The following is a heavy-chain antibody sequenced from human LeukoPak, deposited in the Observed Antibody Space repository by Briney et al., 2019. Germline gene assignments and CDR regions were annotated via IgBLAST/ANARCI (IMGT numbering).Heavy chain of an antibody. V-gene: IGHV1-2*03. Sequence: GASVNVSCKASVYTFTGYYMHGVPQAPGQGLEWMGWINPNSGGTNYAQKFQGRVTITRDTSISTAYMELSRLRSADTAVYYCARDGPIIGASDYWGQGTLVTVSS. D-gene: IGHD3-16*01. CDR3: ARDGPIIGASDY. CDR2: INPNSGGT. CDR1: VYTFTGYY. J-gene: IGHJ4*02.